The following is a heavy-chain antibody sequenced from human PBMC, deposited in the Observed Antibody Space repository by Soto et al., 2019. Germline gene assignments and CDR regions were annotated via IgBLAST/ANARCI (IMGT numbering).Heavy chain of an antibody. D-gene: IGHD1-26*01. CDR2: IYYSGST. Sequence: SETLSLTCTASGGSISSGGYYWSWMRQHPGKGLEWIGYIYYSGSTYYNPSLKSRVTISVDTSNNQFSLKLSSVTAADTAVYYCARSRGTGTYTHDFPPWGQGTLVTVSS. CDR3: ARSRGTGTYTHDFPP. CDR1: GGSISSGGYY. J-gene: IGHJ1*01. V-gene: IGHV4-31*03.